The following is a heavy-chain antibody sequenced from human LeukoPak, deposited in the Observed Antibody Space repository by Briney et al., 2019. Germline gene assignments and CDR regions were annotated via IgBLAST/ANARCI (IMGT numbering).Heavy chain of an antibody. V-gene: IGHV4-4*02. CDR1: GGSITNTNY. CDR2: VNLQGST. J-gene: IGHJ4*02. CDR3: AREDGPYGPLDY. D-gene: IGHD3-16*01. Sequence: SGTLSLTCGVSGGSITNTNYWTWVRQPPGKGLEWIGEVNLQGSTNYNPSLMGRVAISVDTSENHISLQLTSVTAADTAVYYCAREDGPYGPLDYSGQGTLVTVSS.